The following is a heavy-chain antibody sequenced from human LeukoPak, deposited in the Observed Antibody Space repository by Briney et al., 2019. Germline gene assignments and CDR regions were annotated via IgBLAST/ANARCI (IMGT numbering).Heavy chain of an antibody. D-gene: IGHD6-13*01. CDR1: GFSLSNSGVG. J-gene: IGHJ6*02. V-gene: IGHV2-5*01. CDR2: IFWNDDK. Sequence: SGPTLVNPTQTLTLTCTFSGFSLSNSGVGVGWIRQPPGKALEWLALIFWNDDKWYSPSLKNRLTITKDTSKNQVVLTMTNMDPVDTATYYCARIRVSIAAAGTEAYYYYYGMDVWGQGTTVTVSS. CDR3: ARIRVSIAAAGTEAYYYYYGMDV.